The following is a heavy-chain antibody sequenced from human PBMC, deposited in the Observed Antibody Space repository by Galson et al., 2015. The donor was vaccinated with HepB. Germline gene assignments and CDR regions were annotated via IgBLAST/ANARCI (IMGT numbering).Heavy chain of an antibody. V-gene: IGHV1-3*04. CDR2: INTANGNT. D-gene: IGHD3-10*01. CDR3: ARDRFPVGSFDI. J-gene: IGHJ3*02. CDR1: GYTFTSYG. Sequence: SVKVSCKASGYTFTSYGFHWVRQAPGERLEWTAWINTANGNTEYSEKFQGRFTISRDASVSTAYLDLRSLRSEDTAVYYCARDRFPVGSFDIWGQGTVVSVSS.